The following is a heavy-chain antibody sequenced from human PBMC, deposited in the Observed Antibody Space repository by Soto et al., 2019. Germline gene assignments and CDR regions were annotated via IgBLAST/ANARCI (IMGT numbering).Heavy chain of an antibody. J-gene: IGHJ6*02. CDR2: IYPGDSDT. CDR1: GYSFTSYW. V-gene: IGHV5-51*01. D-gene: IGHD3-10*01. CDR3: ARWGSGSYPTYYYYGMDV. Sequence: PGESLKISCKGSGYSFTSYWIGWVRQMPGKGLEWMGIIYPGDSDTRYSPSFQGQVTISADKSISTAYLQWSSLKASDTAMYYCARWGSGSYPTYYYYGMDVWGQGTTVTVSS.